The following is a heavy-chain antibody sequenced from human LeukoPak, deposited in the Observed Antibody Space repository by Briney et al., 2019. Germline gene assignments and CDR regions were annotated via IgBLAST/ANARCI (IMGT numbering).Heavy chain of an antibody. CDR3: ARLVDYDNSGDPDIFDI. J-gene: IGHJ3*02. CDR2: INYSGRI. D-gene: IGHD3-22*01. CDR1: SGFISSYY. V-gene: IGHV4-59*01. Sequence: SETLSLTCIVSSGFISSYYWSWIRQTPGKGLEGIAFINYSGRIKYNPSLQSRVSISLDTSKNHFSLQLRSVMAADTAVYCCARLVDYDNSGDPDIFDIWGQGTIVSIS.